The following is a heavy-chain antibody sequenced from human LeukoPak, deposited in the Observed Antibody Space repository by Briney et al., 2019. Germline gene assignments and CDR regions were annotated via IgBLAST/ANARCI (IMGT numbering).Heavy chain of an antibody. Sequence: GASVKVSCKASGFTFSSYGISWVRQAPGQGLEWMGWISSSSGNTDYAQKFQGRVTMTTDKSTSTAYMELRSLRSDDTAVYYCAREHPRLGDLWKDYWGQGTPVTVSS. CDR2: ISSSSGNT. CDR1: GFTFSSYG. J-gene: IGHJ4*02. V-gene: IGHV1-18*01. D-gene: IGHD3-16*01. CDR3: AREHPRLGDLWKDY.